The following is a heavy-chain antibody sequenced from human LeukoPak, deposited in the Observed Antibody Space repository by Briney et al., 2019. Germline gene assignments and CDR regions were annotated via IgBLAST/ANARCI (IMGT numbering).Heavy chain of an antibody. J-gene: IGHJ4*02. CDR2: ISGSGGST. CDR3: AKDDVYYDSFDY. V-gene: IGHV3-23*01. CDR1: GFTFSSYA. Sequence: GGSLRLSCAAAGFTFSSYAMSCVRQAPGKGLEWVSAISGSGGSTYYADSGKGRFTISRDNSKNTLYLQMTSLIAEDTAVHYRAKDDVYYDSFDYWGQGTLVTVSS. D-gene: IGHD3-22*01.